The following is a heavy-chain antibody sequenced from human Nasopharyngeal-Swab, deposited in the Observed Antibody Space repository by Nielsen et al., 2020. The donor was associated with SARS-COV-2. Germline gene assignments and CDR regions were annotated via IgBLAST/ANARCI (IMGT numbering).Heavy chain of an antibody. Sequence: ESLSLTCAVYGGSFTTYSWIWIRQPPGKGLEWIGEINHIGSTNYNTYNPSLNSRVTISLATSKNQFSLTLTSVTAADTAIYFCARGRYYGDYDYWGQGALVTVSS. CDR3: ARGRYYGDYDY. CDR2: INHIGST. J-gene: IGHJ4*02. D-gene: IGHD4-17*01. CDR1: GGSFTTYS. V-gene: IGHV4-34*01.